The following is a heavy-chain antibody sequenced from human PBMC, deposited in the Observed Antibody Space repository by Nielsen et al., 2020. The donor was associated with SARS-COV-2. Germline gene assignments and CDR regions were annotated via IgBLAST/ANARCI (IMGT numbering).Heavy chain of an antibody. Sequence: SVKVSCKASGGTFSSYAISWVRQAPGQGLEWMGRIIPILGIANYAQKFQGRVTITADKSTSTAYMELSSLRSEDTAVYYCARRPYYYGSGAHWFDPWGQGTLVTVSS. CDR1: GGTFSSYA. CDR2: IIPILGIA. CDR3: ARRPYYYGSGAHWFDP. D-gene: IGHD3-10*01. V-gene: IGHV1-69*04. J-gene: IGHJ5*02.